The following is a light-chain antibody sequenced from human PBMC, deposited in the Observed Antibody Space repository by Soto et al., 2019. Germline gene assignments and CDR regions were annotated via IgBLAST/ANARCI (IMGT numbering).Light chain of an antibody. CDR2: WAS. Sequence: DIVMTQSPDSLAVSLGERATINCKSSQSVLHSSDNKNYLAWYQQQPGQPPKLLIYWASTRDSGVPDRFSGSGSGADFTLTISSLQAEDVAVYYCPQYYTTPYTFGQGTKLEIK. CDR1: QSVLHSSDNKNY. V-gene: IGKV4-1*01. CDR3: PQYYTTPYT. J-gene: IGKJ2*01.